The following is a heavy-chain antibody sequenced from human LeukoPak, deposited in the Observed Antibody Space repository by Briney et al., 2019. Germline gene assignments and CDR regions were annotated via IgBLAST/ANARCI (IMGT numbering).Heavy chain of an antibody. CDR1: GFTFDDYA. D-gene: IGHD6-13*01. J-gene: IGHJ3*02. V-gene: IGHV3-53*01. Sequence: PGGSLRLSCAASGFTFDDYAMHWVRQAPGKGLEWVSVINSGGSTYYADSVKGRFTISRDNSKNTLCLQMNSLRAEDTAVYYCARVGLYSSTWRGAFDIWGQGTRVTVSS. CDR3: ARVGLYSSTWRGAFDI. CDR2: INSGGST.